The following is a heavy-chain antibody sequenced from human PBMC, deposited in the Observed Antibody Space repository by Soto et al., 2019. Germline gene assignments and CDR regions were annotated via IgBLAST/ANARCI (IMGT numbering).Heavy chain of an antibody. Sequence: ASVKVSCKAAGYTFTSYGISWGRQAPGQGVEWMGWISAYNGNTNYAQKLQGRVTMTTDTSTSTAYMALRSLRSDDTAVYYCARGYDFWSGYYHDAFDIWGQGTMVTVSS. D-gene: IGHD3-3*01. V-gene: IGHV1-18*01. J-gene: IGHJ3*02. CDR2: ISAYNGNT. CDR3: ARGYDFWSGYYHDAFDI. CDR1: GYTFTSYG.